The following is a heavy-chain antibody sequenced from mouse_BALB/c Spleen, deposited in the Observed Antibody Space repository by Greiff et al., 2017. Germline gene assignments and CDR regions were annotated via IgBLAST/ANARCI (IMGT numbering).Heavy chain of an antibody. CDR2: IDTSDSYT. CDR1: GYTFTDYW. Sequence: QVQLQQPGAELVMPGASVKMSCKASGYTFTDYWMHWVKQRPGQGLEWIGAIDTSDSYTSYNQNFKGKATLTVDESSSTAYMQLSSLTSEDSAVYYCARWGENLDYWGQGTTLTVSS. J-gene: IGHJ2*01. CDR3: ARWGENLDY. V-gene: IGHV1-69*01.